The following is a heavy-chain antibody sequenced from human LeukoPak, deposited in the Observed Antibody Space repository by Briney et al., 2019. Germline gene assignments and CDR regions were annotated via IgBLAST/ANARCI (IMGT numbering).Heavy chain of an antibody. CDR1: GFTFSSYA. CDR2: ISGGSGST. Sequence: GGSLRLSCAASGFTFSSYALSWVRQAPGKGLEWVSAISGGSGSTYYADSVKGRFTISRDNSKNTLYLQMNSLRAEDTAVYYCAKEPTTHNWFDPWGQGTLVTVSS. CDR3: AKEPTTHNWFDP. D-gene: IGHD1-1*01. V-gene: IGHV3-23*01. J-gene: IGHJ5*02.